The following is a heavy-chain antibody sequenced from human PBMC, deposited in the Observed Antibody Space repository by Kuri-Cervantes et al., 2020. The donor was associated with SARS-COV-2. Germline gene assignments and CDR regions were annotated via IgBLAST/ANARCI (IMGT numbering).Heavy chain of an antibody. CDR3: ARDYSSSWYKTFDY. V-gene: IGHV3-30-3*01. D-gene: IGHD6-13*01. Sequence: GESLKISCAASGFTFSSYAMHWVRQAPGKGLEWVAVISYDGSNKYYADSVRGRFTISRDNSKSTLYLQMNSLRAEDTAVYYCARDYSSSWYKTFDYWGQGTLVTVSS. CDR2: ISYDGSNK. CDR1: GFTFSSYA. J-gene: IGHJ4*02.